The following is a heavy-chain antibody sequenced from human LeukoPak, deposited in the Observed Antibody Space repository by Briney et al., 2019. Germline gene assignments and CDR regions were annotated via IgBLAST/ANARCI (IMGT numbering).Heavy chain of an antibody. D-gene: IGHD2-2*01. CDR2: IIPILGIA. V-gene: IGHV1-69*04. CDR1: GGTFSSYA. J-gene: IGHJ6*02. Sequence: ASVKVSCKASGGTFSSYAISWVRQAPGQGLEWMGRIIPILGIANYAQKFQGRVTITADKSTSTAYMELSSLRSEDTAVYYCARAAKRYCSSTSRRNYYYGMDVWGQGTTVTVSS. CDR3: ARAAKRYCSSTSRRNYYYGMDV.